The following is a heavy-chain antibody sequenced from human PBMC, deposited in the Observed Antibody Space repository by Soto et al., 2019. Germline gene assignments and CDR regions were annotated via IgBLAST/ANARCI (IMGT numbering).Heavy chain of an antibody. Sequence: PVGSLRLSCAASGFIFSNYGMHWVRQAPGKGLEWVALIYYDGSYENYADSVKGRFTISRDNSKSTLWLQMSSLRVEDTAVYYCGKRGGGGYDSNNDHSSGLLMGPSWGQGTRVTVSS. CDR1: GFIFSNYG. J-gene: IGHJ4*02. D-gene: IGHD3-22*01. CDR2: IYYDGSYE. V-gene: IGHV3-33*06. CDR3: GKRGGGGYDSNNDHSSGLLMGPS.